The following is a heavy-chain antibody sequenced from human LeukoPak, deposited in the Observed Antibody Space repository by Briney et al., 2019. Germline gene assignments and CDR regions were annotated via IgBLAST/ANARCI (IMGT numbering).Heavy chain of an antibody. D-gene: IGHD3-10*01. CDR2: ISGSGGST. CDR1: GFTFSSYA. J-gene: IGHJ4*02. V-gene: IGHV3-23*01. CDR3: AKDVLLWFGEGNYFDC. Sequence: GGSLRLSCAASGFTFSSYAMSWVRQAAGKGLEWVSAISGSGGSTYYADSVKGRFTISRDNSKNTLYLQMNSLRAEDTAVYYCAKDVLLWFGEGNYFDCWGQGTLVTVSS.